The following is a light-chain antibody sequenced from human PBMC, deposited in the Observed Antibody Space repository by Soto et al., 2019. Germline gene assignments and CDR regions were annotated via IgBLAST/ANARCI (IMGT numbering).Light chain of an antibody. CDR1: RSNIGSNT. V-gene: IGLV1-44*01. CDR2: SNN. Sequence: QSVLTQPPSASGTPGQRVTISCSGSRSNIGSNTVNWYQQLPGTAPKLLIYSNNQRPSGVPDRFSGSKSGTSASLAISGLQSEDEADYYCAAWDDSLNGVVFGGGTKLTAL. CDR3: AAWDDSLNGVV. J-gene: IGLJ2*01.